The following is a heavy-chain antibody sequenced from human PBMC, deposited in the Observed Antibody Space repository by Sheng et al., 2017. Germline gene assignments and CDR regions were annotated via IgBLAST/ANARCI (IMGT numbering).Heavy chain of an antibody. CDR3: ARVESSGRWG. CDR2: ISSSSSYI. V-gene: IGHV3-21*01. D-gene: IGHD6-19*01. J-gene: IGHJ4*02. Sequence: EVQLVESGGGLVKPGWSLRLSCAASGFTFSSYSMNWVRQAPGKGLEWVSSISSSSSYIYYADSVKGRFTISRDNAKNSLYLQMNSLRAEDTAVYYCARVESSGRWGWGQGTLVTVSS. CDR1: GFTFSSYS.